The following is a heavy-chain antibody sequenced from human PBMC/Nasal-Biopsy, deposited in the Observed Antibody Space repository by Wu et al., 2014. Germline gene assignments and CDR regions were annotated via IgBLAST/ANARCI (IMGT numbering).Heavy chain of an antibody. V-gene: IGHV3-23*01. CDR2: ISDSGSRT. J-gene: IGHJ6*02. Sequence: LRLSCAASGLTFNNNAMTWVRQAPGKGLEWVSSISDSGSRTYYVDSVKGRFTISRDNSKNTLFLQMHSLRAEDTAVYYCARVVGCSRNTCSDRWGYYYYAMDVWGQGTTVTVSS. CDR3: ARVVGCSRNTCSDRWGYYYYAMDV. CDR1: GLTFNNNA. D-gene: IGHD2-2*01.